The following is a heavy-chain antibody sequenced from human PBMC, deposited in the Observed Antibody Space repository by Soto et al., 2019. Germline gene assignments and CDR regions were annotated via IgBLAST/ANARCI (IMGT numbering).Heavy chain of an antibody. D-gene: IGHD3-10*01. J-gene: IGHJ6*02. CDR3: ARFLGMVRGYYYYGMDV. V-gene: IGHV3-48*03. Sequence: GGSLRLSCAASRFTFSRYEMNWVRQAPGKGLGWVSYISSSGSTIYYADSVKGRFTISRDNAKNSLYLQMNSLRAEDTAVYYCARFLGMVRGYYYYGMDVWGQGTTVTVSS. CDR2: ISSSGSTI. CDR1: RFTFSRYE.